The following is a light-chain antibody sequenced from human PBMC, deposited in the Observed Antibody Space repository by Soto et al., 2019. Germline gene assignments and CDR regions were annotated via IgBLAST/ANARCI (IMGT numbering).Light chain of an antibody. V-gene: IGLV2-23*01. J-gene: IGLJ3*02. Sequence: QSVLTQPASVSGSPGQSITISCTGTSGDVGSYNLVSWYQQHPGKAPKLMISEAYKRPSGVSNRFSGSKSGNTASLTISGLQAEDEADYYCCSYAPSSTWVFGGGTKLTVL. CDR2: EAY. CDR1: SGDVGSYNL. CDR3: CSYAPSSTWV.